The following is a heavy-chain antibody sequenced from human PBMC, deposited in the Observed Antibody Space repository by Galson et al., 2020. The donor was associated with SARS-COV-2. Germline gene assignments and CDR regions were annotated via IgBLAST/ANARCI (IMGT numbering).Heavy chain of an antibody. CDR2: IDWDDDK. CDR1: GFSLSTSGMC. Sequence: SGPTLVKPTQTLTLTCTFSGFSLSTSGMCVSWIRQPPGKALESLARIDWDDDKYYSTSLKTRLTISKDTSKNQVVLTMTNMDPVDTATYYCARTHYDILTGYYIFSDYWGQGTLVTVSS. D-gene: IGHD3-9*01. V-gene: IGHV2-70*11. CDR3: ARTHYDILTGYYIFSDY. J-gene: IGHJ4*02.